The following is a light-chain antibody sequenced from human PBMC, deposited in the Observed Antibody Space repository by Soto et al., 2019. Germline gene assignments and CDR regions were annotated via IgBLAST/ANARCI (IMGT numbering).Light chain of an antibody. CDR3: QQSYSTPSIT. Sequence: DIQMTQSPSSLSASVRDRVTITCRASQSISSYLNWYQQKPGKAPKLLIYAASSLQSGVPSRFSGSVSGTDFTLTISSLQPEDFATYYCQQSYSTPSITFGQGTRLEIK. CDR2: AAS. CDR1: QSISSY. J-gene: IGKJ5*01. V-gene: IGKV1-39*01.